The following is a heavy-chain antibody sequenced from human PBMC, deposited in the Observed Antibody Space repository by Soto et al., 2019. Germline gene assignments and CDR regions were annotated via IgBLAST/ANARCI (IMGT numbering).Heavy chain of an antibody. CDR1: GGSISSYY. CDR2: IYYSGST. Sequence: SETLSLTCTVSGGSISSYYWSWIRQPPGKGLEWIGYIYYSGSTNYNPSLKSRVTISVDTSKNQFSLKLSSVTAADTAVYYCARALLGYCTNGVCYKSLGFDYWGQGTLVTVSS. D-gene: IGHD2-8*01. J-gene: IGHJ4*02. CDR3: ARALLGYCTNGVCYKSLGFDY. V-gene: IGHV4-59*01.